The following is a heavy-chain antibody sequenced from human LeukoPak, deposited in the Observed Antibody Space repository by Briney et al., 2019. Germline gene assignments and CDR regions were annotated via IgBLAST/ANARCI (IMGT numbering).Heavy chain of an antibody. Sequence: SQTLSLTCTVSGGSISSGSYYWSWIRQPAGKGLEWIGRIYTSGSTNYNPSLKSRVTISVDTSKNQFSLKLSSVTAADTAVYYCARGPSDGSGSSHPPHFDYWGQGILVTVSS. D-gene: IGHD3-10*01. CDR1: GGSISSGSYY. J-gene: IGHJ4*02. CDR2: IYTSGST. V-gene: IGHV4-61*02. CDR3: ARGPSDGSGSSHPPHFDY.